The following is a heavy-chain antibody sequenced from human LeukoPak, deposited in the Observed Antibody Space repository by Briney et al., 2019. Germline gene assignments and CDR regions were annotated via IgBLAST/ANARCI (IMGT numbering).Heavy chain of an antibody. Sequence: ASVKVSCKASGYTFTSYAMHWVRQAPGQGLEWMGGIIPIFGTANYAQKFQGRVTITTDESTSTAYMELSSLRSEDTAVYYCASLIVGAREGSFDYWGQGTLVTVSS. CDR2: IIPIFGTA. D-gene: IGHD1-26*01. V-gene: IGHV1-69*05. CDR1: GYTFTSYA. CDR3: ASLIVGAREGSFDY. J-gene: IGHJ4*02.